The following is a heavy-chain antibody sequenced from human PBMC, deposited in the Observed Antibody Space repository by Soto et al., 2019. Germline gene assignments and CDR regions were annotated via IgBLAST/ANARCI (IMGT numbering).Heavy chain of an antibody. CDR2: ISSSSSTI. CDR3: ARAVRYSNYVLDF. V-gene: IGHV3-48*01. Sequence: EVQLVESGGGLVQPGGSLRLSCAASGFTFSNYDMNWVRQAPGKGLEWVSYISSSSSTIYDADSVKGRFTIARDNAKNSLYLQMNNLRAEDTAVYYCARAVRYSNYVLDFWGRGILVTVSS. D-gene: IGHD4-4*01. CDR1: GFTFSNYD. J-gene: IGHJ4*02.